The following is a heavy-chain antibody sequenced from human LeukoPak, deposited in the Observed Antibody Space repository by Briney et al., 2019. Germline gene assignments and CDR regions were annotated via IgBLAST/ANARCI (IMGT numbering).Heavy chain of an antibody. Sequence: GGSLRLSCAASGFVFSNYGMQWARQAPGKGLEWGAFIRYDGSNKYYADSVKGRFTISRDNSKNTLYLQMNSLRAEDTAVYYCARESGSHDAFDIWGQGTMVTVSS. CDR3: ARESGSHDAFDI. V-gene: IGHV3-30*02. D-gene: IGHD1-26*01. J-gene: IGHJ3*02. CDR2: IRYDGSNK. CDR1: GFVFSNYG.